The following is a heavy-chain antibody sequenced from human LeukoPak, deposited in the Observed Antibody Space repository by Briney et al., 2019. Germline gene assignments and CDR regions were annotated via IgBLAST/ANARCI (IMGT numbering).Heavy chain of an antibody. Sequence: SETLSLTCAVSGYSISSGYYWGWIRQPAGKGLEWIGRIYTSGSTNYNPSLKSRVTKSVDTSKNQFSLKLSSVTAADTAVYYCARVTTPMYNWFDPWGQGTLVTVSS. CDR2: IYTSGST. V-gene: IGHV4-4*07. CDR3: ARVTTPMYNWFDP. J-gene: IGHJ5*02. CDR1: GYSISSGYY. D-gene: IGHD4-11*01.